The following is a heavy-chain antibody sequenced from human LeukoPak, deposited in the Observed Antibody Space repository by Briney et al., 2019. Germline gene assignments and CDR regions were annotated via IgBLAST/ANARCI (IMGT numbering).Heavy chain of an antibody. D-gene: IGHD3-10*01. Sequence: PSETLSLTCTVSGGSISSYYWSWIRQPPGKGLEWIGYIYYSGSTNYNPSLKSRVTISVDTSKNQFSLKLSSVTAADTAVYYCVRVRLYGFHNAFDIWGQGTMVTVSS. J-gene: IGHJ3*02. CDR1: GGSISSYY. CDR2: IYYSGST. V-gene: IGHV4-59*01. CDR3: VRVRLYGFHNAFDI.